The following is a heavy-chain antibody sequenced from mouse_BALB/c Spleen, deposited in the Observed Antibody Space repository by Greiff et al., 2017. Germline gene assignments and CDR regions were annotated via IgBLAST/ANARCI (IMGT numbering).Heavy chain of an antibody. Sequence: QVQLQQSGAELMKPGASVSISCKVTGYTFSSYWIEWVKQRPGHGLEWIGEILPGSGSTNYNEKFKGKATFTADTSSNTAYMQLSSLTSEDSAVYYCARRGILYAMDYWGQGTSVTVSS. J-gene: IGHJ4*01. CDR3: ARRGILYAMDY. CDR1: GYTFSSYW. CDR2: ILPGSGST. V-gene: IGHV1-9*01.